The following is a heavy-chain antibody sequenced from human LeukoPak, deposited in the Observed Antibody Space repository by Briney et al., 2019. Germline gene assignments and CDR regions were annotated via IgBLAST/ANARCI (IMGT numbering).Heavy chain of an antibody. D-gene: IGHD6-19*01. V-gene: IGHV4-31*03. J-gene: IGHJ4*02. Sequence: PSQTLSLTCTVSGGSISSGGYYWSWIRQHPGKGLEWIGYIYYSGSTYYNPSLKSRVTISVDTSKNQFSLKLSSVTAADTAVYYCARDLSSGWTPYFDYWGQGTLVTVSS. CDR2: IYYSGST. CDR3: ARDLSSGWTPYFDY. CDR1: GGSISSGGYY.